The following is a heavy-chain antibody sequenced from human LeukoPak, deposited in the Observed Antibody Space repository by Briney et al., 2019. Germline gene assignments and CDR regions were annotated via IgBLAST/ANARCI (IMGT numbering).Heavy chain of an antibody. D-gene: IGHD6-6*01. CDR3: ARGTYSSSSVAY. V-gene: IGHV4-59*01. J-gene: IGHJ4*02. CDR2: IYYSGST. Sequence: SETLSLTCTVSGGSISSYYWSWIRQPPGKGLEWIRYIYYSGSTNYNPSLKSRVTISVDTSKNQFSLKLSSVTAADTAVYYCARGTYSSSSVAYWGQGTLVTVSS. CDR1: GGSISSYY.